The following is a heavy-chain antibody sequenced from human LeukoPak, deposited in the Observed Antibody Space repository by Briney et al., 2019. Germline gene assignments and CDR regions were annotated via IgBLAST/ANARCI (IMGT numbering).Heavy chain of an antibody. CDR1: GGSISSYY. CDR2: IYYSGST. J-gene: IGHJ4*02. D-gene: IGHD2-15*01. CDR3: ASLPDIVEVDY. V-gene: IGHV4-59*12. Sequence: PSETLSLTCTVSGGSISSYYWSWIRQPPGKGLEWIGYIYYSGSTNYNPSLKSRVTISVDTSKSQFSLKLSSVTAADTAVYYCASLPDIVEVDYWGQGTLVTVSS.